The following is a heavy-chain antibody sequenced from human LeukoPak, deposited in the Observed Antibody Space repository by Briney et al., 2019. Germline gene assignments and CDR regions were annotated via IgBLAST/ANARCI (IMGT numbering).Heavy chain of an antibody. CDR1: GFTFDDYT. V-gene: IGHV3-43*01. CDR3: AKDINYYDSSGPLVD. Sequence: GGTLRLSCAASGFTFDDYTMHWVRQAPGKGLEWVSLISWDGGSTYYADSVKGRFTISRDNSKNSLYLQMNSLRTEDTALYYCAKDINYYDSSGPLVDWGQGTLVTVSS. D-gene: IGHD3-22*01. CDR2: ISWDGGST. J-gene: IGHJ4*02.